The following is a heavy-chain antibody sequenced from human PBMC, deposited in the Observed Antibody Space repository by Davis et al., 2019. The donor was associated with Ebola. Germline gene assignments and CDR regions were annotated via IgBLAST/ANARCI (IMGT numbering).Heavy chain of an antibody. J-gene: IGHJ4*01. V-gene: IGHV3-53*05. D-gene: IGHD6-19*01. CDR1: GFTVSSNH. Sequence: PGGSLRLSCAASGFTVSSNHMSWVRQAPGKGLEWVSVIYDHSTAYADSVRGRFIISRDKSNNTLYLEMNSLRVDDTAVYYCATTQWLREFDNWGQERWSPSPQ. CDR2: IYDHST. CDR3: ATTQWLREFDN.